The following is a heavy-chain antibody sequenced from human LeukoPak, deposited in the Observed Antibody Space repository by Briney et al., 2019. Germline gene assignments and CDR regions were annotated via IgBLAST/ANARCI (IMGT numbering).Heavy chain of an antibody. CDR3: ARGVCSGGTCYSGDH. D-gene: IGHD2-15*01. J-gene: IGHJ4*02. Sequence: GGSLRLSCVASGFIFSDHYMDWVRQAPGKGLEWVARIRKKDNSYTTEYAASVKGRFTISRDDSKNSLYVQMNSLKTEDTAVYYCARGVCSGGTCYSGDHWGQGTLVTVSS. CDR1: GFIFSDHY. V-gene: IGHV3-72*01. CDR2: IRKKDNSYTT.